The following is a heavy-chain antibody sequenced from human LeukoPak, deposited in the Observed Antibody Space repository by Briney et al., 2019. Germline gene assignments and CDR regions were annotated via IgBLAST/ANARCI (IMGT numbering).Heavy chain of an antibody. V-gene: IGHV3-33*01. CDR3: ARDPIPSSGWYRGWFDP. CDR2: IWYDGSNK. Sequence: PGGSLRPSCAASGFTFSSYGMHWVRQAPGKGLEWVAVIWYDGSNKYYADSVKGRFTISRDNSKNTLYLQMNSLRAEDTAVYYCARDPIPSSGWYRGWFDPWGQGTLVTVSS. CDR1: GFTFSSYG. J-gene: IGHJ5*02. D-gene: IGHD6-19*01.